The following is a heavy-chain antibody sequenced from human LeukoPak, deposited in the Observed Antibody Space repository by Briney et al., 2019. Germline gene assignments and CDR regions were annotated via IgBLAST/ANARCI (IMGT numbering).Heavy chain of an antibody. V-gene: IGHV3-30*18. CDR2: ISYDGSNK. Sequence: GGSLRLSCAASGFTFSSYGMHWVRQAPGKGLEWVAVISYDGSNKYYADPVKGRFTISRDNSKTTLYLQMNSLRAEDTAVYYGAKCSFAMIVVVITYFDYWGQGTLVAVSS. D-gene: IGHD3-22*01. CDR1: GFTFSSYG. J-gene: IGHJ4*02. CDR3: AKCSFAMIVVVITYFDY.